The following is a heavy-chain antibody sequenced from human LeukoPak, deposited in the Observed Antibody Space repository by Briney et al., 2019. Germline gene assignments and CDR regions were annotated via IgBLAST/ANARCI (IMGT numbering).Heavy chain of an antibody. J-gene: IGHJ5*02. CDR1: GFTFSSYA. D-gene: IGHD6-13*01. CDR3: ANPLWQQPEHNWFDT. V-gene: IGHV3-23*01. CDR2: ISGSGGST. Sequence: GGSLRLSCAASGFTFSSYALSWVRQAPGKGREWVSAISGSGGSTYYADSVKGRFTISRDNSKNTLYLQMNSLRAEDTAVYYCANPLWQQPEHNWFDTWGQGTLVTVSS.